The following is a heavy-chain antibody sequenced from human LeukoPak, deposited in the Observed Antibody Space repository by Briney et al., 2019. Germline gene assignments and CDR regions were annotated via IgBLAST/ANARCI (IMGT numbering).Heavy chain of an antibody. CDR2: INGGNGNT. Sequence: GASVKVSCKASGYTFTDYAIHWVRQAPGQSLEWMGWINGGNGNTKYSQKFQARVTITRDTSANTAYMELSSLGSEDTAVYYCARDRRSYYYYGSGSYDYWGQGTLVTVSS. CDR3: ARDRRSYYYYGSGSYDY. J-gene: IGHJ4*02. CDR1: GYTFTDYA. D-gene: IGHD3-10*01. V-gene: IGHV1-3*01.